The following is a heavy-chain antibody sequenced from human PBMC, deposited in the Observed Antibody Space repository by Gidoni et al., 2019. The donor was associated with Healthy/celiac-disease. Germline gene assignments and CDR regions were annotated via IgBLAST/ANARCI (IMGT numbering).Heavy chain of an antibody. CDR2: ISGNGGST. D-gene: IGHD2-2*01. J-gene: IGHJ5*02. CDR3: AKGLYSSSGLNWLDP. Sequence: EVQLLESGGGLVQPGGSLRLPCAASGLSLSNYAMSWVRQAPGKGLEWVSVISGNGGSTKYADSVKGRFTISRDNSKNTLYLQMNSLRAEDTAVYHCAKGLYSSSGLNWLDPWGQGTLVTVSS. V-gene: IGHV3-23*01. CDR1: GLSLSNYA.